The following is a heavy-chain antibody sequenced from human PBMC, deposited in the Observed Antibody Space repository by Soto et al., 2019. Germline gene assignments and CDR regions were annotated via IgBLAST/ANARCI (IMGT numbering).Heavy chain of an antibody. CDR2: ITFIRDT. CDR3: ARVGTSFRVRERYYLEF. V-gene: IGHV4-59*01. J-gene: IGHJ4*02. CDR1: GGFINGYY. Sequence: QVQLQESGPGLVKPSETLSLDCTVSGGFINGYYWSWIRQPPGKVLEWIGYITFIRDTSNNPFIRSRVSISLDRPNDKFSLKLSSVTAADRDVYYCARVGTSFRVRERYYLEFWGQGTLVTVSS.